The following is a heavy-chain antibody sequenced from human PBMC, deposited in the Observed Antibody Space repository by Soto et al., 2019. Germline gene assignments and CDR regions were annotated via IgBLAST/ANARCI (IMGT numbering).Heavy chain of an antibody. CDR3: ARDLWGYCGLDCYPLDV. V-gene: IGHV4-59*01. CDR2: LYNTGST. CDR1: GASISRYY. Sequence: QVRLQESGPGLVKPSETLSLTCTVSGASISRYYWSWIRQSPGKGLEWIGYLYNTGSTIYNPSLKSRVTISVDTSTNQISLKMNSVTAADTVVYYCARDLWGYCGLDCYPLDVWGQGITVTVSS. J-gene: IGHJ6*02. D-gene: IGHD2-21*02.